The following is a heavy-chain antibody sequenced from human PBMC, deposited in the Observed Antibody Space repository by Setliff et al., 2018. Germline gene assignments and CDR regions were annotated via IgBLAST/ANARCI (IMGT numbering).Heavy chain of an antibody. Sequence: PSETLSLTCAVSGYSISSGNYWGWIRQPPGKGLEWIGSIYHSGSTYYNPSLKSRVTISVDTSKNQFSLKLSSVTAADTAVYYCARQVSWFDPWGQGTLVTVSS. V-gene: IGHV4-38-2*01. CDR3: ARQVSWFDP. J-gene: IGHJ5*02. CDR1: GYSISSGNY. CDR2: IYHSGST.